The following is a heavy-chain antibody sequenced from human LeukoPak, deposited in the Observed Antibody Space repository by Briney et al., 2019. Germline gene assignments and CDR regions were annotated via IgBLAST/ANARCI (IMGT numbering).Heavy chain of an antibody. CDR2: INHSGST. Sequence: SETLSLTCAVYGGSFSGYYWSWIRQPPGKGLEWIGEINHSGSTNYNPSLKSRVTISVDTSKNQFSLKLSSVTAADTAVYYCAGGQRVGARTFDYWGQGTLVTVSS. V-gene: IGHV4-34*01. CDR3: AGGQRVGARTFDY. CDR1: GGSFSGYY. J-gene: IGHJ4*02. D-gene: IGHD1-26*01.